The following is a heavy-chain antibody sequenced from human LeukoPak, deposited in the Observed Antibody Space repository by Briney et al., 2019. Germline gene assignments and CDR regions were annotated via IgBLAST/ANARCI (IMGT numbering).Heavy chain of an antibody. Sequence: PGGSLRLSCAASGFTFSSYAMHWVRQAPGKGLEWVAVISYDGSNKYYADSVKGRFTISRDNSKNTLYLQVNSLRAEDTAVYYCARDGPAGYFDYWGQGTLVTVSS. CDR1: GFTFSSYA. V-gene: IGHV3-30*04. D-gene: IGHD6-19*01. J-gene: IGHJ4*02. CDR2: ISYDGSNK. CDR3: ARDGPAGYFDY.